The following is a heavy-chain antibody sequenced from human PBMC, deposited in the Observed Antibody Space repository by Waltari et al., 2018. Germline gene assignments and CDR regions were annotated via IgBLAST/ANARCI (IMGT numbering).Heavy chain of an antibody. CDR1: GFSFDSNY. Sequence: EVQLVETGGGLIQPGGSLRLSCTASGFSFDSNYVNWVRQAPGKGLEWVSVIYTGGTTYYADSVKGRFTISRDNSKNTLSLQMNSLRVEDTAMYYCAREGRGGALDYWGQGTLVTVSS. CDR2: IYTGGTT. J-gene: IGHJ4*02. V-gene: IGHV3-53*02. CDR3: AREGRGGALDY. D-gene: IGHD2-21*01.